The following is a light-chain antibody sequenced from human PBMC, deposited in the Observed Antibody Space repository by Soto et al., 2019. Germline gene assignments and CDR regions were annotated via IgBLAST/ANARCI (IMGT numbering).Light chain of an antibody. V-gene: IGKV3-20*01. J-gene: IGKJ2*01. CDR3: QQYGSSPQT. CDR2: GAS. Sequence: EIVLTQSPGPLSLSPGERATLSCRASQSVSSSYLAWYQQKPGQAPRLLIDGASSTATGIPDRFSGSGSGTDFTLTISRLEPEDFAVYYCQQYGSSPQTFGQGTKLEIK. CDR1: QSVSSSY.